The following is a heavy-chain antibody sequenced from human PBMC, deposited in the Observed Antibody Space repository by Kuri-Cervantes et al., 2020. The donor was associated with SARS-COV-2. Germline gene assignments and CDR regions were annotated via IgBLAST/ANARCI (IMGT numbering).Heavy chain of an antibody. V-gene: IGHV4-61*01. J-gene: IGHJ4*02. Sequence: SETLSLTCTVSGDSVDSSTKYWTWLRQPPGKELEWIGYVSYSGSTNYNPSLKSRVTISVDTSKNQFSLKLSSVTAADTAVYYCARGGGYSNLGYYFDYWGQGTLVTVSS. CDR3: ARGGGYSNLGYYFDY. CDR2: VSYSGST. D-gene: IGHD4-11*01. CDR1: GDSVDSSTKY.